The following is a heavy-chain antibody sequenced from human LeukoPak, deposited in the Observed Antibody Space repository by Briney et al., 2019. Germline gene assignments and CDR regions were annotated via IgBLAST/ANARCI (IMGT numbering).Heavy chain of an antibody. CDR2: IRYDGSNK. D-gene: IGHD2-2*01. V-gene: IGHV3-30*02. CDR1: GFTFSRYA. CDR3: AILPAAIPPYYYYMDV. Sequence: GGSLRLSCRGAGFTFSRYALSWVRQAPGKGLEWVAFIRYDGSNKYYADSVKGRFTISRDNSKNTLYLQMNSLRAEDTAVYYCAILPAAIPPYYYYMDVWGKGTTVTVSS. J-gene: IGHJ6*03.